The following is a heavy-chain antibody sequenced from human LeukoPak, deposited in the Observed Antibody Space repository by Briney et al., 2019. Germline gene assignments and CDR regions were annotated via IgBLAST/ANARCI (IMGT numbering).Heavy chain of an antibody. V-gene: IGHV3-7*01. CDR3: VRDDGATKPC. CDR2: IKRDGSEK. J-gene: IGHJ4*02. Sequence: GGSLRLSCAASGFTISSYWMSWVRQAPGKGLEWVANIKRDGSEKYYVDSVKGRFTISRDNAKNSLYLQMNSLRVEDTAVYYCVRDDGATKPCWGQGTLDTVSS. CDR1: GFTISSYW. D-gene: IGHD1-26*01.